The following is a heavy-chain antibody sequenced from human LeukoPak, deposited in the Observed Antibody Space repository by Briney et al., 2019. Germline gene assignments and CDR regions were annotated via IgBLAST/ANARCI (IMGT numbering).Heavy chain of an antibody. Sequence: GGSLRLSCAASGFTFSTYAMSWVRQAPGKGLEWVSAISGSGGSTYYADSVKGRFTVSRDNSKNTLYLQMNSLRAEDTAAYYCAKESTTGTTFDYWGQGTLVTVSS. CDR2: ISGSGGST. CDR3: AKESTTGTTFDY. V-gene: IGHV3-23*01. CDR1: GFTFSTYA. J-gene: IGHJ4*02. D-gene: IGHD1-1*01.